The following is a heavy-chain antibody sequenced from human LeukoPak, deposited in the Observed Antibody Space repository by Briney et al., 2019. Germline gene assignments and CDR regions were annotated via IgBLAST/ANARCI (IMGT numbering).Heavy chain of an antibody. V-gene: IGHV3-21*01. D-gene: IGHD3-10*01. CDR2: ISSSSSYI. J-gene: IGHJ6*02. CDR1: GFTFSSYS. CDR3: ARDHYYGSGSYYSYYYYGMDV. Sequence: GGSLRLSCAASGFTFSSYSMNWVRQAPGKGLEWVSSISSSSSYIYYADSVKGRFTISRDNAKNSLYLQMNSLRGEDTAVYYCARDHYYGSGSYYSYYYYGMDVWGQGTTVTVSS.